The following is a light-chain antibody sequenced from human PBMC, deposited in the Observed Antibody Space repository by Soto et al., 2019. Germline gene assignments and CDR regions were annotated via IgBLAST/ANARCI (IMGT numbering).Light chain of an antibody. J-gene: IGLJ1*01. CDR3: TSSTSDSLYV. CDR1: SSDVGGYNF. Sequence: QSALTQPPSASGSPGQSVTISCTGTSSDVGGYNFVSWYQQHPGKAPKLMINKVSNRPSGVSNRFSGSKSGNTASLTISGLLAEDEADYFCTSSTSDSLYVFGSGTKLTVL. CDR2: KVS. V-gene: IGLV2-14*01.